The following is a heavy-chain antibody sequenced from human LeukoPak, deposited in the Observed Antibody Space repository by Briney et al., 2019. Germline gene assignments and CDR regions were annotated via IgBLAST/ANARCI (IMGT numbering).Heavy chain of an antibody. J-gene: IGHJ4*02. CDR3: ARDLGLRFLEWLQHDY. CDR2: INPILGIA. Sequence: SLKVSCKASGGTFSSYAISWVRQAPGQGLEWMGRINPILGIANYSQKFQGRVTITADKSTSTAYMELSSLRSEDTAVYYCARDLGLRFLEWLQHDYWGQGTLVTVS. V-gene: IGHV1-69*04. CDR1: GGTFSSYA. D-gene: IGHD3-3*01.